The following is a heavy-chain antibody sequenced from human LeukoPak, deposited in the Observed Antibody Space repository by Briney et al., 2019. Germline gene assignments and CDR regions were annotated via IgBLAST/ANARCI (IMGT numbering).Heavy chain of an antibody. CDR1: GYTFTTYY. CDR2: INPSGGST. V-gene: IGHV1-46*01. J-gene: IGHJ4*02. D-gene: IGHD3-10*01. CDR3: ARGGSEQLSPPFDS. Sequence: ASVNVSFKASGYTFTTYYMHWVRQAPGQGLEWMALINPSGGSTNYAQKFQGRVTMTRDTSTSTAYMELSSLRSGDTALYYCARGGSEQLSPPFDSWGQGTLVTVSS.